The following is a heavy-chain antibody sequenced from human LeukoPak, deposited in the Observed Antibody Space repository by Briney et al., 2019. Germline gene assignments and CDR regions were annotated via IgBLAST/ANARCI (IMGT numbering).Heavy chain of an antibody. D-gene: IGHD2-2*01. Sequence: GGSLRLSCAASGFAVSSSYMTWVRQPPGKGLQWLSFIYTGGDTYYADSVKGRFTISRDDSKNTVYLQMNSLRAEDTAVYYCTSRYCTTTNCYSFDNWGQGTMVAVSS. CDR3: TSRYCTTTNCYSFDN. CDR1: GFAVSSSY. J-gene: IGHJ3*02. CDR2: IYTGGDT. V-gene: IGHV3-66*01.